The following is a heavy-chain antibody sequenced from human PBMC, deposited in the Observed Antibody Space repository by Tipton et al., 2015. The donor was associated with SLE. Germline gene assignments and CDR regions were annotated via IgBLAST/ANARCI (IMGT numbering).Heavy chain of an antibody. V-gene: IGHV4-59*01. CDR1: GGSISGYY. D-gene: IGHD2-2*02. J-gene: IGHJ3*02. CDR3: ARERSAAIPGDLFDI. CDR2: IYYSGST. Sequence: TLSLTCAVSGGSISGYYWSWIRQPPGKGLEWIGDIYYSGSTNYNPSLKSRVTISVDTSKNQFSLKLSSVTAADTAVYYWARERSAAIPGDLFDIWRQGTMDTVST.